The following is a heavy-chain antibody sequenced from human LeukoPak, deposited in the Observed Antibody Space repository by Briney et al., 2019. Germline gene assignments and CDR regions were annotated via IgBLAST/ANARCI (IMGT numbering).Heavy chain of an antibody. D-gene: IGHD3-22*01. CDR1: GYSFTSYW. CDR2: IYPGDSDT. CDR3: ARSYYYDTRAPFDY. Sequence: GESLKISCKGSGYSFTSYWIGWVRQMPGKGLEWMGIIYPGDSDTRYSLSFQGQVTISADKSINTAYLQWSSLEASDTAMYYCARSYYYDTRAPFDYWGQGTLVTVSS. V-gene: IGHV5-51*01. J-gene: IGHJ4*02.